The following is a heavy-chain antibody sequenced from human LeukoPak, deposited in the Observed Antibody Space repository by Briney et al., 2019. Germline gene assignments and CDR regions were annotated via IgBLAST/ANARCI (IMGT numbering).Heavy chain of an antibody. V-gene: IGHV3-23*01. CDR1: GFTFSSYA. Sequence: GGSLRLSCAASGFTFSSYAMSWVRPAPGKGLEWVSAISGSGGSTYYAVSVKGRFTISRDNSKNTLYLQMNRLRAEDTAVYYCAKEGIGYCSSTSCLRNLDYWGQGTLVTVSS. CDR2: ISGSGGST. CDR3: AKEGIGYCSSTSCLRNLDY. D-gene: IGHD2-2*01. J-gene: IGHJ4*02.